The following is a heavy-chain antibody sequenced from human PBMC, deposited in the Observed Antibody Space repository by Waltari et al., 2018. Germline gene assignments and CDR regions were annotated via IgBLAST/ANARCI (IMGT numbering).Heavy chain of an antibody. D-gene: IGHD6-19*01. CDR2: FFYIGST. J-gene: IGHJ4*01. V-gene: IGHV4-59*01. Sequence: QVQLQESGPGLVKPSETLSLTCTVSGGSISSYYWSWIRQPPGKGLEWFVYFFYIGSTNYYPSLISRVTISVDTSKIQFSLMLSSVTAADTAVYYCSSCPRPGIAVASLNYWCYGILVTVSS. CDR3: SSCPRPGIAVASLNY. CDR1: GGSISSYY.